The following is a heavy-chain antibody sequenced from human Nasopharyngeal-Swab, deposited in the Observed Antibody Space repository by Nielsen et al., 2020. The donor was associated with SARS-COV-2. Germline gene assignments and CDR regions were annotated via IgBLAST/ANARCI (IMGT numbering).Heavy chain of an antibody. CDR1: GFTFRNFA. CDR3: AKDRDSGYDSGEYYHYYGMDV. V-gene: IGHV3-23*01. Sequence: SLKISCAASGFTFRNFAMSWVRQAPGRGLECVSAISGADDSTKYADSVTGRFNISRDKSKNTLDLQMNSLRAEDTAMYYCAKDRDSGYDSGEYYHYYGMDVWGQGTSVTVS. D-gene: IGHD5-12*01. J-gene: IGHJ6*02. CDR2: ISGADDST.